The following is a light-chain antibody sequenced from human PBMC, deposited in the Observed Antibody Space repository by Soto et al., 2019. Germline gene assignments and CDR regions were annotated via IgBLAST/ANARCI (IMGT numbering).Light chain of an antibody. V-gene: IGKV3-20*01. J-gene: IGKJ5*01. CDR1: QSVGSNY. CDR3: QQYAASPIT. CDR2: GAS. Sequence: ENVLTQSPGTLSLSPGERATLSCRASQSVGSNYLAWFQQKSGQAPRLVIYGASSRATGIPDRLSGSGSGTDFTLTISRLEPEDFAVYYCQQYAASPITFGQGTRLEI.